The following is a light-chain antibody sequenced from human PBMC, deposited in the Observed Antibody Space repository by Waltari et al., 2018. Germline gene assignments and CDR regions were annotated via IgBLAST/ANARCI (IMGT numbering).Light chain of an antibody. J-gene: IGLJ3*02. CDR3: SSYASSSTWV. CDR2: DVS. V-gene: IGLV2-14*03. CDR1: TRDVGGYNY. Sequence: QSALTPPAPVSGSPGQSITIPCPGTTRDVGGYNYVSWYQQHPGNAPKLMIYDVSKRPSGVSNRFSGSKSGNTASLTISGLQAEDEAHYYCSSYASSSTWVFGEGTKLTVL.